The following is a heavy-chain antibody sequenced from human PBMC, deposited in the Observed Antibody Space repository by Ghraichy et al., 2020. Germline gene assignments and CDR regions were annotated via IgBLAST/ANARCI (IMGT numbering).Heavy chain of an antibody. D-gene: IGHD2-8*01. CDR2: ISAYNRNT. V-gene: IGHV1-18*01. CDR3: ARGTPAGVFDI. CDR1: GYTFTSYG. Sequence: ASVKVSCKASGYTFTSYGISWVRQAPGQGLEWMGWISAYNRNTLYAQKLQGRVTMTTDTSTTTAAMEGKSVRSDDTAVYYCARGTPAGVFDIWGQGTMVTVSS. J-gene: IGHJ3*02.